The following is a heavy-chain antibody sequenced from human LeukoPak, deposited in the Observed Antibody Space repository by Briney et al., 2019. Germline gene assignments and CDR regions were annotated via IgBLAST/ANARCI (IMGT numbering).Heavy chain of an antibody. CDR1: GFSFTGYW. CDR3: ARHSSTGIDY. Sequence: GESLKISCQASGFSFTGYWIGWARQMPGKGLEWMGILYPGDSDTRYSPSFQGQVTMSADESISTAYLQWATLKASDSAMYYCARHSSTGIDYWGQGTLVTVSS. D-gene: IGHD2-2*01. CDR2: LYPGDSDT. J-gene: IGHJ4*02. V-gene: IGHV5-51*01.